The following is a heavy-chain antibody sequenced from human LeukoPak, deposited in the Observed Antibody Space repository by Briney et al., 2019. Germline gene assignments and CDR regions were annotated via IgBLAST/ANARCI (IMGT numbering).Heavy chain of an antibody. V-gene: IGHV1-2*02. Sequence: GASVKVSCKASGYTFTGYYMHWVRQAPGQGLEWMGWINPNSGGTNYAQKFQGRVTMTRDTSISTAYMELSSLRSEDTAVYYCARGITMVRGVIGYWGQGTLVTVSS. CDR3: ARGITMVRGVIGY. J-gene: IGHJ4*02. D-gene: IGHD3-10*01. CDR1: GYTFTGYY. CDR2: INPNSGGT.